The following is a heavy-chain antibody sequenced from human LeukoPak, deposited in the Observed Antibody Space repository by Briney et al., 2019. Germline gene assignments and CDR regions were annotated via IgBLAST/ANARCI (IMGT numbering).Heavy chain of an antibody. D-gene: IGHD1-14*01. V-gene: IGHV3-43*02. CDR1: GFTFNDYP. Sequence: PGGSLRLSCAASGFTFNDYPMHWVRQAPGKGLEWVSLISGDGSVTYYADSVKGRFTISRDNSKNSLYLQMNSLRLEDTALYYCATGSQPGTTFDYWGQGTLVTASS. CDR2: ISGDGSVT. J-gene: IGHJ4*02. CDR3: ATGSQPGTTFDY.